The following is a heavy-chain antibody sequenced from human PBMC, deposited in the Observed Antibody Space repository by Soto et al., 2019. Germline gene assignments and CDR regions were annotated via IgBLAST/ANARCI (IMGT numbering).Heavy chain of an antibody. V-gene: IGHV1-18*04. CDR1: GYTFTSYG. CDR3: ARDMGYSSSPNWFDP. J-gene: IGHJ5*02. CDR2: ISAYNGNT. D-gene: IGHD6-13*01. Sequence: GASVKVSFKASGYTFTSYGISWVRQAPGQGLEWMGWISAYNGNTNYAQKLQGRVTMTTDTSTSTAYMELRSLRSDDTAVYYCARDMGYSSSPNWFDPWGQGTLVTVSS.